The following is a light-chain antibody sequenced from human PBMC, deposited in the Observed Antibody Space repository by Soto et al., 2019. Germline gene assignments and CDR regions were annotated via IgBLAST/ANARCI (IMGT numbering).Light chain of an antibody. V-gene: IGKV4-1*01. Sequence: DIVMTQSPDSLAVSLGERATINCRSSQSVLYSSNNKNYLAWYQQKTGQPPKMLIYWASTRESGVPDRFSGSGSGTDCTLTISRLQAEDVSVYYCQQYYSTPRTFGQGTKVDIK. CDR1: QSVLYSSNNKNY. CDR2: WAS. CDR3: QQYYSTPRT. J-gene: IGKJ1*01.